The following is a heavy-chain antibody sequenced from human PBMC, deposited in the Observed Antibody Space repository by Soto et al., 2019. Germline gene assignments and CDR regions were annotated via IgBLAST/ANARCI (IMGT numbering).Heavy chain of an antibody. CDR1: GFTFSSYG. Sequence: QPGGYLRLCCAASGFTFSSYGMHWVRQAPGKGLEWVAVISYDGSNKYYADSVKGRFTISRDNSKNTLYLQMNSLRAEDTAVYYCAKGNRTDGDSHFYDSRAFYFGTVDICGPGHMVTVAS. V-gene: IGHV3-30*18. CDR2: ISYDGSNK. D-gene: IGHD3-22*01. J-gene: IGHJ3*02. CDR3: AKGNRTDGDSHFYDSRAFYFGTVDI.